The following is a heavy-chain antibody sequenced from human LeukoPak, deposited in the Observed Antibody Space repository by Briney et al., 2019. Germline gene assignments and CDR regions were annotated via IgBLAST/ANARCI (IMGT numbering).Heavy chain of an antibody. Sequence: SETLSLTCAVSGYSISSGYYWGWIRQPPGKGLEWFGSIYHSGSTYYNPSLKSRVTISVDTSKNQFSLKLSSVTAADTAVYYCARLVDLGLGYAFDIWGQGTMVTVSS. J-gene: IGHJ3*02. D-gene: IGHD3-16*01. CDR1: GYSISSGYY. CDR3: ARLVDLGLGYAFDI. CDR2: IYHSGST. V-gene: IGHV4-38-2*01.